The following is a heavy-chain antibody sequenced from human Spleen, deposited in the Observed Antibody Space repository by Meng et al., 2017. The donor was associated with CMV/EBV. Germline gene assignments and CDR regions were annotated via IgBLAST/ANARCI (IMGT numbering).Heavy chain of an antibody. J-gene: IGHJ4*02. CDR2: MNPNIGNT. CDR1: TYTFTGYD. Sequence: ASVKVSCKASTYTFTGYDINWVRQATGQGLEWMGWMNPNIGNTVYAQKFQGRVTITRNTSINTAYMELSGLRSEDTAVYYCARERGQLVGDCWGQGTLVTVSS. D-gene: IGHD6-6*01. CDR3: ARERGQLVGDC. V-gene: IGHV1-8*03.